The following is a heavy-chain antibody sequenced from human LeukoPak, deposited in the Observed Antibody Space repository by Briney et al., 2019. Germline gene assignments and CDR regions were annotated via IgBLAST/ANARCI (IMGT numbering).Heavy chain of an antibody. Sequence: GGSLRLSCAASGFTFSSYWMSWVRQAPGKGLEWVANIKQDGSEKYYVDSVKGRFTISRDNAKNSLYLQMNSLRAEDTAVYYCARDHDFWSGYYGLFDYWGQGTLVTVSS. J-gene: IGHJ4*02. CDR3: ARDHDFWSGYYGLFDY. CDR1: GFTFSSYW. D-gene: IGHD3-3*01. V-gene: IGHV3-7*01. CDR2: IKQDGSEK.